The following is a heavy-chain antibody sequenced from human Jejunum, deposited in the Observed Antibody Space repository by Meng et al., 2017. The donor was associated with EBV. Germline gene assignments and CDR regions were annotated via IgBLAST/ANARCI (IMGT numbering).Heavy chain of an antibody. CDR1: GGSVNSGNVY. J-gene: IGHJ4*02. CDR2: IYYSGST. CDR3: AGLRYSGYDRAFDY. D-gene: IGHD5-12*01. V-gene: IGHV4-61*01. Sequence: QGSGQGRVKPSETLSLTCTVSGGSVNSGNVYWSWIRQPPGKGLEWIGYIYYSGSTNYIPSLKSRVTISLDTSKNQFSLKLSSVTAADTAVYYCAGLRYSGYDRAFDYWGQGALVTVSS.